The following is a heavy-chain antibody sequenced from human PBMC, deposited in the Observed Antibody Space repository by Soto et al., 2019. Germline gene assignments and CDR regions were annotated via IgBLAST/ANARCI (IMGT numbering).Heavy chain of an antibody. CDR1: GFTFSGSA. CDR3: ATYRQTRMTSEF. Sequence: EVQLLESGGGLVQPGESLTLSCAASGFTFSGSAMNWVRQAPGKGLEWVSAIGDNGLSTYYADSVKGRFTISRDNSKNMLYLQMNSPRADDTAVYYCATYRQTRMTSEFWGQGALVTVST. CDR2: IGDNGLST. D-gene: IGHD4-17*01. V-gene: IGHV3-23*01. J-gene: IGHJ4*02.